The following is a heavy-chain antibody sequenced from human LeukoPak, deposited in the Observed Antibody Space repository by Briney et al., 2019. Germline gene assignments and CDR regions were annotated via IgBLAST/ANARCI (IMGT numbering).Heavy chain of an antibody. Sequence: GGSLRLSCAASGFTFSSYAMHWVRQAPGKGLEWVAVISYDGSNKYYADSVKGRFTISRDNSRNTLYLQMNSLRAEDTAVYYCARGGSGSGSYFVFDPWGQGTLVTVSS. D-gene: IGHD3-10*01. CDR1: GFTFSSYA. V-gene: IGHV3-30*04. CDR2: ISYDGSNK. CDR3: ARGGSGSGSYFVFDP. J-gene: IGHJ5*02.